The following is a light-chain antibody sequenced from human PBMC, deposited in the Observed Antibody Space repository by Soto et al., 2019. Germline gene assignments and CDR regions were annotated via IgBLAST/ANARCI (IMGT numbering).Light chain of an antibody. V-gene: IGLV1-40*01. CDR1: SSNIGAGYD. J-gene: IGLJ3*02. CDR3: QSYDNSLSGS. CDR2: GNN. Sequence: QSVLTQPPSVSGAPGQRVTISCTGSSSNIGAGYDVHWYQHLPGTAPKLLIYGNNNRPSGVPDRFSGSKSGTSASLAITGLQAEDEADYYCQSYDNSLSGSFGGGTKVTVL.